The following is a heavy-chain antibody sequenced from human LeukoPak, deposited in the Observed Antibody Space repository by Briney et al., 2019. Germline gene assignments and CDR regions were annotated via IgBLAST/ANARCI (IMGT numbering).Heavy chain of an antibody. J-gene: IGHJ4*02. Sequence: GGSLRLSCAASGFTFDDYAMHWVRQAPGKGLEWVSLISGDGGSTFYADSVKGRFTISRDNSKNSLYLQMDSLRSDDTALYYCARESESSGWYDYWGQGTLVTVSS. CDR3: ARESESSGWYDY. V-gene: IGHV3-43*02. CDR2: ISGDGGST. CDR1: GFTFDDYA. D-gene: IGHD6-19*01.